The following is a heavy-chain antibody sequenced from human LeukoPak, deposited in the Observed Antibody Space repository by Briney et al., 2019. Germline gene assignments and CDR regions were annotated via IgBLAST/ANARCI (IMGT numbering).Heavy chain of an antibody. D-gene: IGHD2-15*01. Sequence: GGSLRLSCSAPGFTFASYGMIWVRQAPGKGLEWVSSITTSGSSTYYADSVKGRFTISRDNSKNTLYLQMNGLRAEDTAVYFCAGLVAAATVYWGQGTLVTVSS. CDR3: AGLVAAATVY. V-gene: IGHV3-23*01. J-gene: IGHJ4*02. CDR1: GFTFASYG. CDR2: ITTSGSST.